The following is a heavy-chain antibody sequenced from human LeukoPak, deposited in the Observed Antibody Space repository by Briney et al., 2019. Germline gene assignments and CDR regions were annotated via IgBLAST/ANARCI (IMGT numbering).Heavy chain of an antibody. V-gene: IGHV4-4*07. CDR1: GVSVSHEY. CDR3: ATYVTGSFSPYFDP. Sequence: PSETLSLTCTVSGVSVSHEYWTWIRQPAGKGPEWIGRVYPGGATNYNFLLKSRVTMSLDASKNQFSLSLTSLTAADTAVYYCATYVTGSFSPYFDPWGQGTLVTVSS. J-gene: IGHJ5*02. CDR2: VYPGGAT. D-gene: IGHD2-21*02.